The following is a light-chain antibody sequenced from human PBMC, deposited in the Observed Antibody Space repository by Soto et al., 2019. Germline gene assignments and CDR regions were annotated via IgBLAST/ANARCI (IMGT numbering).Light chain of an antibody. CDR1: SSNNGNNY. V-gene: IGLV1-51*02. CDR3: GTWDSSLSASYV. CDR2: ENN. J-gene: IGLJ1*01. Sequence: QCVLAQPASVSAAPGQKVTISCSGSSSNNGNNYVSWYQQLPGTAPKLLIYENNKRPSGIPDRFSGSKSGTSATLGITGLQTGDEADYYCGTWDSSLSASYVFGTGTKVTVL.